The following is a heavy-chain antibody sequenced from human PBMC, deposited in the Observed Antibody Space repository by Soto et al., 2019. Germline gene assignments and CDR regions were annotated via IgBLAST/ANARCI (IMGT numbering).Heavy chain of an antibody. V-gene: IGHV1-18*01. CDR3: ARGGTPISY. CDR1: GYTFTNFG. J-gene: IGHJ4*02. CDR2: ISAYNGNT. Sequence: QVQLVQSGAEVKKPGASVKVSCKTSGYTFTNFGLSWVRQAPGQGLEWMGWISAYNGNTNYAKNFQGRVTMTTETSTSTAYMGLRSLRSDDTAVYYRARGGTPISYWGQGTLVTVSS. D-gene: IGHD3-16*01.